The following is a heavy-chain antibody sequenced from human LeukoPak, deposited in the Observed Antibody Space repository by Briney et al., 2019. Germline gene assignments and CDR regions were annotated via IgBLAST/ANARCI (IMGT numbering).Heavy chain of an antibody. D-gene: IGHD4-17*01. CDR2: IIPIFGAA. CDR3: ARDLLSPGVTTGVDAFDI. V-gene: IGHV1-69*13. CDR1: GGTFSSYA. Sequence: SVKVSCKASGGTFSSYAISWVRQAPGQGLEWMGGIIPIFGAANYAQKFQGRVTITADESTSTAYMELSSLRSEDTAVYYCARDLLSPGVTTGVDAFDIWGQGTMVTVSS. J-gene: IGHJ3*02.